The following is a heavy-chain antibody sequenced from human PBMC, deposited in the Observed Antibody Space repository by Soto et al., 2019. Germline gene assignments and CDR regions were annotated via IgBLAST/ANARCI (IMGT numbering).Heavy chain of an antibody. D-gene: IGHD5-18*01. J-gene: IGHJ5*02. Sequence: SETLSLTCAVSGYSISSGYYWGWIRQPPGKGLEWIGSIYHSGSTYYNPSLKSRVTISVDTSKNQFSLKLSSVTAADTAVYYCARVARDRYSYGFNWFDPWGQGTLVTVSS. CDR1: GYSISSGYY. CDR3: ARVARDRYSYGFNWFDP. CDR2: IYHSGST. V-gene: IGHV4-38-2*01.